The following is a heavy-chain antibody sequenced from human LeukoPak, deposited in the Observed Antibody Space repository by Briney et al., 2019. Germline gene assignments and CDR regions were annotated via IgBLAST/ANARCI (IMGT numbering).Heavy chain of an antibody. J-gene: IGHJ6*02. V-gene: IGHV3-21*01. D-gene: IGHD3-10*01. CDR3: ARDPGEMVRVGGMDV. Sequence: PGGSLRLSCAASGFTFSSYSMNWVRQAPGKGLEWVSSISSSSYIYYADSVKGRFTISRDNAKNSLYLQMNSLRAEDTAVYYCARDPGEMVRVGGMDVWGQGTTVTVSS. CDR1: GFTFSSYS. CDR2: ISSSSYI.